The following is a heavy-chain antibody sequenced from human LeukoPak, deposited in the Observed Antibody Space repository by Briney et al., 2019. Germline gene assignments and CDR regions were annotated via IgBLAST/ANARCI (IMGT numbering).Heavy chain of an antibody. J-gene: IGHJ4*02. V-gene: IGHV5-51*01. CDR1: GDSFTSYW. CDR3: ARGPIAAAYDY. CDR2: IYPGDSDT. Sequence: GESLKISCKGSGDSFTSYWIAWGRQMPGKGLEWMGIIYPGDSDTRYSPSFQGQVTISSDKSISTAYQQWSSLKASGTAMYYCARGPIAAAYDYWGQGTLVTVSS. D-gene: IGHD6-13*01.